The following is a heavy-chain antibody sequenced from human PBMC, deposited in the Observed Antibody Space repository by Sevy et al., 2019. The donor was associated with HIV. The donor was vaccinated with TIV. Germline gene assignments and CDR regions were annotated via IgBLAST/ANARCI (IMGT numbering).Heavy chain of an antibody. V-gene: IGHV3-30*02. CDR2: IRYDGSNK. D-gene: IGHD3-3*01. Sequence: GGSLRLSCAASGFTFSSYGMHWVRQAPGKGLEWVAFIRYDGSNKYYADSVKGRFTISRDNSKNTLYLQMNSLRAEDTAVYYCAKNPRLEWLLYFGRGYFDYWGQGTLVTVSS. J-gene: IGHJ4*02. CDR1: GFTFSSYG. CDR3: AKNPRLEWLLYFGRGYFDY.